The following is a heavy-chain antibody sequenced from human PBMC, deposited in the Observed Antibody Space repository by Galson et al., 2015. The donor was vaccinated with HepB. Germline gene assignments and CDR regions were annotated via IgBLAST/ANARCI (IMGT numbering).Heavy chain of an antibody. CDR3: GKGEIIRGVTEY. D-gene: IGHD3-10*01. CDR2: ISTNGGSI. J-gene: IGHJ4*02. CDR1: GFTFSNFA. V-gene: IGHV3-23*01. Sequence: SLRLSCAASGFTFSNFAMSWVRQAPGKGLEWVSSISTNGGSIYYADSVKGRFTISRDNSKNTLYLQMNSLRAEDTAVYYCGKGEIIRGVTEYWGQGTLVTVSS.